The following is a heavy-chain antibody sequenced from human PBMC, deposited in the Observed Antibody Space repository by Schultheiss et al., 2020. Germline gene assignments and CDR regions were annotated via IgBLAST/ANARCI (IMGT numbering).Heavy chain of an antibody. J-gene: IGHJ6*02. CDR2: IYYSGST. Sequence: SETLSLTCAVYGGSFSGYYWSWIRQPPGKGLEWIGYIYYSGSTYYNPSLKSRVTISVDTSKNQFPLKLSSVTAADTAVYYCVRETREVSGWYYYYGMDVWGQGTTVTVSS. V-gene: IGHV4-34*09. CDR1: GGSFSGYY. D-gene: IGHD6-19*01. CDR3: VRETREVSGWYYYYGMDV.